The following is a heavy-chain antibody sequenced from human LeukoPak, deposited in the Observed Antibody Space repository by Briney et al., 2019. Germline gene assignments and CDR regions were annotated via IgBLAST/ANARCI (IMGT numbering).Heavy chain of an antibody. V-gene: IGHV3-30*04. CDR2: ISYDGSSK. J-gene: IGHJ5*02. CDR1: GFTFSTYA. Sequence: PGGSLRLSCAASGFTFSTYAMHWVRQAPGKGLEWVAVISYDGSSKYYADSVKGRFTISRDNAKSSLYLQMNGLRAEDTAAYYCARGATDTTRWFDPWGQGTLATVSS. D-gene: IGHD1-7*01. CDR3: ARGATDTTRWFDP.